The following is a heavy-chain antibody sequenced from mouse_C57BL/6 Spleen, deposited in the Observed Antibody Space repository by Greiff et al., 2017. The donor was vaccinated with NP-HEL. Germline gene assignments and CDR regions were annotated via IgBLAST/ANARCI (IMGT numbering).Heavy chain of an antibody. CDR1: GYTFTSYW. CDR2: IDPSDSET. V-gene: IGHV1-52*01. CDR3: ARKAYDGYFDY. D-gene: IGHD2-3*01. J-gene: IGHJ2*01. Sequence: QVQLKQPGAELVRPGSSVKLSCKASGYTFTSYWMHWVKQRPIQGLEWIGNIDPSDSETHYNQKFKDKATLTVDKSSSTAYMQLSSLTSEDSAVYYCARKAYDGYFDYWGQGTTLTVSS.